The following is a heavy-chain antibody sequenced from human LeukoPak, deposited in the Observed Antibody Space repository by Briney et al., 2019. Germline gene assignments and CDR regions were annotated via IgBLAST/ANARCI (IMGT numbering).Heavy chain of an antibody. J-gene: IGHJ5*02. CDR2: INPSGGST. D-gene: IGHD6-13*01. CDR3: ARGGDSSSRTQIPLS. Sequence: ASVKVSCKASGYTFTSYGISWVRQAPGQGLEWMGIINPSGGSTSYAQKFQGRVTMTRDTSTSTVYMELSSLRSEDTAVYYCARGGDSSSRTQIPLSWGQGTLVTVSS. V-gene: IGHV1-46*01. CDR1: GYTFTSYG.